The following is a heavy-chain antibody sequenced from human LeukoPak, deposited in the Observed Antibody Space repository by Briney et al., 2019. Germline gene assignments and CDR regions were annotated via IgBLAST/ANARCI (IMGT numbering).Heavy chain of an antibody. Sequence: AASVKVSCKASGYTFTSYGITWVRQAPGQGLEWMGWISAYNDNTNYAQKLQGRVTMTTDTSTSTAYMELRSLRSDDTAVYYCARDLADSGGWYRGFDYWGQGTLVTVSS. CDR2: ISAYNDNT. V-gene: IGHV1-18*01. J-gene: IGHJ4*02. CDR3: ARDLADSGGWYRGFDY. D-gene: IGHD6-19*01. CDR1: GYTFTSYG.